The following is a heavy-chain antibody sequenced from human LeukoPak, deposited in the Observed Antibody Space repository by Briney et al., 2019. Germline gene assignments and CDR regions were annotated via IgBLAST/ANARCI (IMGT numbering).Heavy chain of an antibody. CDR2: ISSSGSTI. J-gene: IGHJ2*01. D-gene: IGHD5-24*01. V-gene: IGHV3-11*01. CDR1: GFTFSDYY. Sequence: PGGSLRLSCAASGFTFSDYYMSWIRKAPGKGLEWVSFISSSGSTIYYADSVKGRFTISRDNAKNSLYLQMNSLRAEDTAVYYCAHYRRDGYNYYDWYFDLWGRGTLVTVSS. CDR3: AHYRRDGYNYYDWYFDL.